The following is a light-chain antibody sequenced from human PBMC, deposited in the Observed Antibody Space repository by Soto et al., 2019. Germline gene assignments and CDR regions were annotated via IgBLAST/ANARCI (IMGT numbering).Light chain of an antibody. CDR2: DAS. CDR1: HSVTRY. J-gene: IGKJ5*01. Sequence: EIVLTQSPGTLSLSPGERATLSCRVSHSVTRYVAWYQQKPGQAPRLLISDASGRATGIPDRFSGSGSETDFSLTINRLEPEDFAVYFCQQYGSSPITFGQGTRLEIK. CDR3: QQYGSSPIT. V-gene: IGKV3-20*01.